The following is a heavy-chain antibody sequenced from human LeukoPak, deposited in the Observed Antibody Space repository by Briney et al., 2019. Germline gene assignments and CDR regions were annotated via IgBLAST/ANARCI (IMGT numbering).Heavy chain of an antibody. V-gene: IGHV3-23*01. CDR1: GFSFSSNG. CDR3: AKAGYSSSWPFDY. J-gene: IGHJ4*02. CDR2: LSGSGSTT. Sequence: GGSLRLSCAASGFSFSSNGMSWVRQAPGEGLEWVSDLSGSGSTTYYADSVKGRFTISRDNSKYTVFLQMNSLRVEDTAVYYCAKAGYSSSWPFDYWGQGTQVTVSS. D-gene: IGHD6-13*01.